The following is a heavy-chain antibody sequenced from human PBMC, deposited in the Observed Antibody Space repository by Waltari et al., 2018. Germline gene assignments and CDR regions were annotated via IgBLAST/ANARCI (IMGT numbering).Heavy chain of an antibody. CDR1: GFTFSSYG. CDR3: ARGPLQGALNWFDP. J-gene: IGHJ5*02. Sequence: QVQLVESGGGVVQPGRSLRLSCAASGFTFSSYGMPWVRQAPGKGLEWVAVIWYDGSNKYYADSVKGRFTISRDNSKNTLYLQMNSLRAEDTAVYYCARGPLQGALNWFDPWGQGTLVTVSS. V-gene: IGHV3-33*01. CDR2: IWYDGSNK. D-gene: IGHD2-15*01.